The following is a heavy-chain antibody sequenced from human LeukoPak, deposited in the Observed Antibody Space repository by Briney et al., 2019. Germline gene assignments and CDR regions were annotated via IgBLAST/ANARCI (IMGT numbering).Heavy chain of an antibody. V-gene: IGHV3-23*01. CDR3: AKVGIVGATKTYFDQ. CDR2: IGPGGVTT. Sequence: GGSLRLSCAASGFTFTNYAMTWVRQAPGKGLEWVSGIGPGGVTTYYADSVKGRFTISRDNSKNTLYLQMNSLRAEDTAIYYCAKVGIVGATKTYFDQWGQGTLVTVSS. CDR1: GFTFTNYA. D-gene: IGHD1-26*01. J-gene: IGHJ4*02.